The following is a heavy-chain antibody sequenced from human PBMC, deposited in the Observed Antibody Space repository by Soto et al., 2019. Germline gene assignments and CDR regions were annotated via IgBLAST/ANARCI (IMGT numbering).Heavy chain of an antibody. D-gene: IGHD2-15*01. CDR3: EKVGASYSFDY. CDR1: GFTFSSYA. J-gene: IGHJ4*02. CDR2: ISGSGGST. Sequence: EVQLLESGGGLVQPGGSLRLSCAASGFTFSSYAMSWVRQAPGKGLEWVSAISGSGGSTYYADSVKGRFTISRDNSKNTLYLLMNSLRARHSRVYCCEKVGASYSFDYWGQGTLVTVSS. V-gene: IGHV3-23*01.